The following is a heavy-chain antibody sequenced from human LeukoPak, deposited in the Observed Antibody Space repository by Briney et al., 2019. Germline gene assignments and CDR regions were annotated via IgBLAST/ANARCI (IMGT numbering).Heavy chain of an antibody. CDR1: EYNFTAYY. V-gene: IGHV1-2*02. Sequence: ASVKVSCKASEYNFTAYYLHWVRQAPGQGPEWVGWFNPNSGATNCAQKFQGRVTMTRDTSISTASMELSRLTSDDTAVYYCARDLRSGTDGNYAMDVWGQGTTVTVSS. D-gene: IGHD1-26*01. CDR3: ARDLRSGTDGNYAMDV. J-gene: IGHJ6*02. CDR2: FNPNSGAT.